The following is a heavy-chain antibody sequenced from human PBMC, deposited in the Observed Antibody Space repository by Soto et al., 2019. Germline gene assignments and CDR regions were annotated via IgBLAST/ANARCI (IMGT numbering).Heavy chain of an antibody. D-gene: IGHD6-19*01. CDR2: IIPIFGTA. Sequence: SVKVSCKASGGTFSSYAISWVRQAPGQGLEWMGGIIPIFGTANYAQKFQGRVTITADESTSTAYMELSSLRSEDTAVYYCARDVAVAGTRGYYFDYWGQGTLVTVSS. CDR3: ARDVAVAGTRGYYFDY. V-gene: IGHV1-69*13. J-gene: IGHJ4*02. CDR1: GGTFSSYA.